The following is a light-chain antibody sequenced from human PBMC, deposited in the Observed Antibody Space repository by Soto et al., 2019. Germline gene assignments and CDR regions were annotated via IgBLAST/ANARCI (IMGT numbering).Light chain of an antibody. CDR3: QQYGSSPWT. J-gene: IGKJ1*01. CDR2: SAS. V-gene: IGKV3-20*01. Sequence: EIGLTQSPGTLSLSPGERATLSCRASQSVSSSYLAWYQQKPGQAPRLLIYSASSRATGIPDRLSGSGSGTDFTLTISTLEPEDFAVYYCQQYGSSPWTFGQGTKVEIK. CDR1: QSVSSSY.